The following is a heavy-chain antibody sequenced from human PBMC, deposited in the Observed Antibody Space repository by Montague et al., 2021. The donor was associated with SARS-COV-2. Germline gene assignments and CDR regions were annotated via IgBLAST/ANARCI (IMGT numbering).Heavy chain of an antibody. D-gene: IGHD2-15*01. CDR3: ARAIVSGLCSGGSCYKGYYYYMDV. V-gene: IGHV4-59*13. J-gene: IGHJ6*03. CDR1: GASISSYS. Sequence: SETLSLTCTVSGASISSYSWSWIRQPPGMGLEWIGYMYNSEKINYNPSLQSRVTISVDTSKGQLSLKLNSVTAADTAAYFCARAIVSGLCSGGSCYKGYYYYMDVWGKGTTVTVSS. CDR2: MYNSEKI.